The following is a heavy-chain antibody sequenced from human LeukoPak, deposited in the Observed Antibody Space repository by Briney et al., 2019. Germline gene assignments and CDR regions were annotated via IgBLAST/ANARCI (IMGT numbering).Heavy chain of an antibody. J-gene: IGHJ4*02. CDR3: ARSYYDFWSGYYKPRYFDY. Sequence: SETLSLTCTVSGGSISSSSYYWGWIRQPPGKGLEWIGSIYYSGSTYYNPSLKSRVTISVDTSKNQFSLKLSSVTAADTAVYYCARSYYDFWSGYYKPRYFDYWGQGTLVTVSS. V-gene: IGHV4-39*01. CDR2: IYYSGST. CDR1: GGSISSSSYY. D-gene: IGHD3-3*01.